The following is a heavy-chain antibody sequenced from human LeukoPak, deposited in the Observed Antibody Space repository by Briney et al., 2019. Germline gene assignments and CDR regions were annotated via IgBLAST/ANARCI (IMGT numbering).Heavy chain of an antibody. V-gene: IGHV4-34*01. J-gene: IGHJ4*02. CDR3: ASSSGQKIVPGPSTPFDY. Sequence: PGGSLRLSCAASGFTFSSYSMNWVRQAPGKGLEWIGEINHSGSTNYNPSLKSRVTISVDTSKNQFSLKLSSVTAADTAVYYCASSSGQKIVPGPSTPFDYWGQGTLVTVSS. CDR1: GFTFSSYS. CDR2: INHSGST. D-gene: IGHD2/OR15-2a*01.